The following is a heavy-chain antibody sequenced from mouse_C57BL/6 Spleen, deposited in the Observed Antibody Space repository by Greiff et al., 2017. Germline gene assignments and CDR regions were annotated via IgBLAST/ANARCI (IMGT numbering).Heavy chain of an antibody. CDR1: GYTFTDYE. J-gene: IGHJ3*01. Sequence: VQLQQSGAELVRPGASVTLSCKASGYTFTDYEMHWVKQTPVHGLEWIGAIDPETGGTAYNQKFKGKAILTADKSSSTAYMELRSLTYDDSAVYYCTSHDSSYPAWFAYWGQGTLVTVSA. CDR2: IDPETGGT. D-gene: IGHD1-1*01. CDR3: TSHDSSYPAWFAY. V-gene: IGHV1-15*01.